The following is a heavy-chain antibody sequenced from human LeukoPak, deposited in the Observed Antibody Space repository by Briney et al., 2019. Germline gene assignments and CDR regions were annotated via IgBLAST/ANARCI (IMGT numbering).Heavy chain of an antibody. CDR1: RYTFTNYW. Sequence: PGDSLKVSCKGSRYTFTNYWVGWVRQMPGKGLEFMAIIYPGDSNTRYSPPFQCQVTISADKSINTAYLQWSSLKASDTAMYYCAKLKYCSGDSCYTSFDNWGQGTLVTVSS. J-gene: IGHJ4*02. D-gene: IGHD2-2*02. CDR3: AKLKYCSGDSCYTSFDN. V-gene: IGHV5-51*03. CDR2: IYPGDSNT.